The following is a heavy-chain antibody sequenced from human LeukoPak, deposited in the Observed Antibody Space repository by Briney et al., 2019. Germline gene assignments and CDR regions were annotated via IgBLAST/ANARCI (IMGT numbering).Heavy chain of an antibody. V-gene: IGHV3-53*01. D-gene: IGHD3-10*01. Sequence: PGGSLRLSCAASGFTVSSNYMSWVRQAPGKGLEWVSVIYSGGSTYYADSVKGRFTISRDNSKNTLYLQMNSLRAEDTAVYYCAREKRITMVRGNWFDPWGQGNLVAVSS. J-gene: IGHJ5*02. CDR3: AREKRITMVRGNWFDP. CDR2: IYSGGST. CDR1: GFTVSSNY.